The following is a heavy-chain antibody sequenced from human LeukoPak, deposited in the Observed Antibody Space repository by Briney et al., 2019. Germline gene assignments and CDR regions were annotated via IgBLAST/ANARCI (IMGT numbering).Heavy chain of an antibody. Sequence: GGSLRLSRAASGFTFSSYGMHWVRQAPGKGLEWVAVISYDGSNKYYADSVKGRFTISRDNSKNTLYLQMNSLRAEDTAVYYCAKEGAYCGGDCYPDAFDIWGQGTMVTVSS. CDR1: GFTFSSYG. V-gene: IGHV3-30*18. CDR2: ISYDGSNK. CDR3: AKEGAYCGGDCYPDAFDI. J-gene: IGHJ3*02. D-gene: IGHD2-21*02.